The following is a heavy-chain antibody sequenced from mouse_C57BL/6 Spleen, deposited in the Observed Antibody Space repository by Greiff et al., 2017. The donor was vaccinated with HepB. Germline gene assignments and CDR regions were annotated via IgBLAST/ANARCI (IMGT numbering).Heavy chain of an antibody. D-gene: IGHD4-1*01. J-gene: IGHJ3*01. CDR3: TKLGQAWFAY. Sequence: EVKLVESGEGLVKPGGSLKLSCAASGFTFSSYAMSWVRQTPEKRLEWVAYISSGGDYIYYADTVKGRFTISRDNARNTLYLQMSSLKSEDTAMYYCTKLGQAWFAYWGQGTLVTVSA. V-gene: IGHV5-9-1*02. CDR2: ISSGGDYI. CDR1: GFTFSSYA.